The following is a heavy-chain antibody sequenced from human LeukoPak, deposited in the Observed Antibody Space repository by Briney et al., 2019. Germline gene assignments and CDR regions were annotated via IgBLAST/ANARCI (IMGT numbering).Heavy chain of an antibody. V-gene: IGHV3-23*01. CDR3: AKDKEYSSGWYYFDY. D-gene: IGHD6-19*01. CDR2: IRAGGDLT. J-gene: IGHJ4*02. Sequence: AGSLRLSCAASTSTFSSHGMSWVRQAPGKGPEWVSCIRAGGDLTYYADSVKGRFTISRDNSKNPLYLKINSLRAEDMALYYCAKDKEYSSGWYYFDYWGQGTLVTVSS. CDR1: TSTFSSHG.